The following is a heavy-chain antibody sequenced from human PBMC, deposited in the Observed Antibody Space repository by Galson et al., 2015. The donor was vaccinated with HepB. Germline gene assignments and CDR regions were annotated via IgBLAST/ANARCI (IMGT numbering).Heavy chain of an antibody. D-gene: IGHD6-13*01. CDR3: ARWAVAGTRWLDP. CDR2: ISGYNGNT. J-gene: IGHJ5*02. CDR1: GFTFTNYG. V-gene: IGHV1-18*01. Sequence: SVKVSCKASGFTFTNYGITWVRQAPGQGLESMGWISGYNGNTNYAQKFQGRVTMTTDTSTRTAYMELRSLRSDDTAVYYCARWAVAGTRWLDPWGQGTLVTVSS.